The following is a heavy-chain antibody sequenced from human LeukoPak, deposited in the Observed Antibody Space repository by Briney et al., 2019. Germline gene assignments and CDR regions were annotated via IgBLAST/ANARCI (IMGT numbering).Heavy chain of an antibody. D-gene: IGHD3-9*01. CDR2: IRYDGSNK. V-gene: IGHV3-30*02. CDR3: AKDLFPYYDILTGPGDY. CDR1: GFTFSSYG. J-gene: IGHJ4*02. Sequence: GGSLRLSCAASGFTFSSYGRHWVRQAPGKGLEWVAFIRYDGSNKYYADSVKGRFTISRDNSKNTLYLQMNSLRAEDTAVYYCAKDLFPYYDILTGPGDYWGQGTLVTVSS.